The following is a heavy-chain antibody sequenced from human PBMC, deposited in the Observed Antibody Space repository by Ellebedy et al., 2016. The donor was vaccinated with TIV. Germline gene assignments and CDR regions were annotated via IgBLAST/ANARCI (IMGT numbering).Heavy chain of an antibody. CDR3: ARVKNADKAGVDY. CDR1: GYIFNNYH. D-gene: IGHD1-1*01. V-gene: IGHV1-46*02. Sequence: AASVKVSCKASGYIFNNYHMHWVRQAPGQGPEWMGIINPHGGSTGYAQKFQCRVTMTRDTSTSTVYMELSSLRSEDTAVYYCARVKNADKAGVDYWGQGTLVTVSS. J-gene: IGHJ4*02. CDR2: INPHGGST.